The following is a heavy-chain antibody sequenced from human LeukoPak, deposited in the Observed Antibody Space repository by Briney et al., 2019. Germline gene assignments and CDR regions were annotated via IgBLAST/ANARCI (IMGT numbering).Heavy chain of an antibody. CDR3: ARDLVAGLEWLPFDY. CDR1: GFTFSSYS. J-gene: IGHJ4*02. CDR2: IKQDGSDK. D-gene: IGHD3-3*01. V-gene: IGHV3-7*01. Sequence: GGSLRLSCAASGFTFSSYSMNWVRQAPGKGLEWVASIKQDGSDKNYLASVKGRFTVSRDNAQNSLYLQMTSLRAEDTAVYYCARDLVAGLEWLPFDYWGQGTLVTVSS.